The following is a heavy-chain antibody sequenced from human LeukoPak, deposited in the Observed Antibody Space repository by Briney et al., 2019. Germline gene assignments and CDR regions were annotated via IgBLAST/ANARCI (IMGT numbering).Heavy chain of an antibody. CDR3: ARATCKTDCAGFDP. J-gene: IGHJ5*02. Sequence: ASVKVSCKASGYTFTDFYIHWVRQAPGQGPEWMGWTNPNIGSTNSAQNFQGRVTVTRDTSISTAYMELSRLRSDDMAVYYCARATCKTDCAGFDPWGQGTLVTVSS. CDR1: GYTFTDFY. V-gene: IGHV1-2*02. D-gene: IGHD2-21*02. CDR2: TNPNIGST.